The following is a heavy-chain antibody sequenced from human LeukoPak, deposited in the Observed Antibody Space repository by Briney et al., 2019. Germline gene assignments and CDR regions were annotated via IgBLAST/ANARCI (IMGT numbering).Heavy chain of an antibody. CDR3: AKCTSGDRCAFDI. D-gene: IGHD1-14*01. Sequence: PGGSLRLSCAASGFTVSSNYMSWVRQAPGKGLESVSVIYSGGSTYYADSVRGRFTVSRDNSKNTLYLQMNSLRAEDTAVYYCAKCTSGDRCAFDIWGQGTMVTVSS. V-gene: IGHV3-53*01. CDR1: GFTVSSNY. CDR2: IYSGGST. J-gene: IGHJ3*02.